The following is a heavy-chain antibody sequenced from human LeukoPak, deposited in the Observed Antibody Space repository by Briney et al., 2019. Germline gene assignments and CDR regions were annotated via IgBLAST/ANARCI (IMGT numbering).Heavy chain of an antibody. CDR2: ISYDGSNK. CDR1: GFTFSSYG. J-gene: IGHJ4*02. Sequence: PGRSPRLSCAASGFTFSSYGMHWVRQAPGKGLEWVAVISYDGSNKYYADSVKGRFTISRDNSKNTLYLQMNSLRAEDTVVYYCAKDSSPSYSSSWYSELFDYWGQGTLVTVSS. CDR3: AKDSSPSYSSSWYSELFDY. V-gene: IGHV3-30*18. D-gene: IGHD6-13*01.